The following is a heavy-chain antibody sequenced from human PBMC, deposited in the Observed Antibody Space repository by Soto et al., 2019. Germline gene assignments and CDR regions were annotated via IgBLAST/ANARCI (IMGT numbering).Heavy chain of an antibody. D-gene: IGHD4-17*01. Sequence: ASVKVSCKASGYTFTSYGISWVRQAPGQGLEWMGWISAYNGNTNYAQKLQGRVTMTTDTSTSTAYLQWSSLEASDTAMYYCTRRSIYGDYTIDYWGRGTLVTVSS. CDR1: GYTFTSYG. CDR2: ISAYNGNT. CDR3: TRRSIYGDYTIDY. V-gene: IGHV1-18*01. J-gene: IGHJ4*02.